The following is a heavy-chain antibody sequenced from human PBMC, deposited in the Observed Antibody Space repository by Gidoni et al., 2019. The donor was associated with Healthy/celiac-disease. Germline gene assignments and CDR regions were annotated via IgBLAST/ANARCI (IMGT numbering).Heavy chain of an antibody. CDR2: IWYDGSNK. CDR3: AREAVAEGHFDY. D-gene: IGHD6-19*01. CDR1: GFTFSSYG. V-gene: IGHV3-33*01. Sequence: QVQLVESGGGVVQPGRSLRLSCAASGFTFSSYGMHWVRQAPGKGREWVAVIWYDGSNKYYADSVKGRFTISRDNSKNTLYLQMNSLRAEDTAVYYCAREAVAEGHFDYWGQGTLVTVSS. J-gene: IGHJ4*02.